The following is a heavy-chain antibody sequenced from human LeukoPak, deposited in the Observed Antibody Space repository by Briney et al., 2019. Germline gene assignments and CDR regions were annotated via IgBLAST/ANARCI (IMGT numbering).Heavy chain of an antibody. CDR2: IYYSGST. CDR3: AGSRRDGYNYNWFDP. CDR1: GGSISSYY. J-gene: IGHJ5*02. V-gene: IGHV4-59*01. Sequence: PSETLSLTCTVSGGSISSYYWSWIRQPPGKGLEWIGYIYYSGSTNYNPSLKSRVTISVDTSKNQFSLKLSSVTAADTAVYYCAGSRRDGYNYNWFDPWGQGTLVTVSS. D-gene: IGHD5-24*01.